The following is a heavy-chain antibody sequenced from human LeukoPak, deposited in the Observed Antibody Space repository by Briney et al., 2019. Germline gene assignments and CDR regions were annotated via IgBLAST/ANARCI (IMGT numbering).Heavy chain of an antibody. CDR3: ARARDPPYDFWSGLAPFDY. Sequence: SETLSLTCTVSGGSISSYYWSWIRQPPGKGLEWIGYIYYSGSTNYNPSLKSRVTISVDTSKNQFSLKLSSVTAADTAVYYCARARDPPYDFWSGLAPFDYWGQGTLVTVSS. D-gene: IGHD3-3*01. V-gene: IGHV4-59*01. CDR1: GGSISSYY. J-gene: IGHJ4*02. CDR2: IYYSGST.